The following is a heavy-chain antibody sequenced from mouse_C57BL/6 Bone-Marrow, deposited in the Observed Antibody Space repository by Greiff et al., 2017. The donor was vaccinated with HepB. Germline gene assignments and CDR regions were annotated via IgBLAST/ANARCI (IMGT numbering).Heavy chain of an antibody. CDR3: ARGGGYDDGRDWFAY. J-gene: IGHJ3*01. CDR2: IYPGGGYT. V-gene: IGHV1-63*01. D-gene: IGHD2-2*01. CDR1: GYTFTNYW. Sequence: VQLQQSGAELVRPGTSVKMSCKASGYTFTNYWIGWAKQRPGNGLEWIGDIYPGGGYTNYNEKFKGKATLTADKSSSTAYMQFSSLTSEDSAIYYCARGGGYDDGRDWFAYWGQGTLVTVSA.